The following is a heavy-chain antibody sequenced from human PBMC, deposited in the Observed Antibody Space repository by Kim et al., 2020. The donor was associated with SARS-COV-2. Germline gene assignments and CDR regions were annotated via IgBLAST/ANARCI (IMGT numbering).Heavy chain of an antibody. V-gene: IGHV3-30*18. CDR3: AKAGIAARTGGFGWYFDL. CDR1: GFTFSSYG. D-gene: IGHD6-13*01. J-gene: IGHJ2*01. Sequence: GSLRLSCAASGFTFSSYGMHWVRQAPGKGLEWVAVISYDGSNKYYADSVKGRFTISRDNSKNTLYLQMNSLRAEDTAVYYCAKAGIAARTGGFGWYFDL. CDR2: ISYDGSNK.